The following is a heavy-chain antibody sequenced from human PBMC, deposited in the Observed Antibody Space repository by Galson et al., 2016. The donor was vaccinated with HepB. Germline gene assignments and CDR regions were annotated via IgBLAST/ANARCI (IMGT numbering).Heavy chain of an antibody. J-gene: IGHJ6*02. D-gene: IGHD3-10*01. CDR3: ARGGYYGSGHYYGMDV. CDR2: INPSGGST. CDR1: GYTFTSYY. V-gene: IGHV1-46*01. Sequence: SVKVSCKASGYTFTSYYMHWVRQAPGQGLEWMGIINPSGGSTSYAQKFQGRVTMTGDTSTSTVYMELSSLRSEDTAVYYCARGGYYGSGHYYGMDVWGQGTTVTVSS.